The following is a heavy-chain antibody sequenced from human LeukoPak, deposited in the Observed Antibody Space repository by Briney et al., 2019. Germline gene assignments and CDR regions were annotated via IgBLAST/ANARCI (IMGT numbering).Heavy chain of an antibody. V-gene: IGHV4-34*01. Sequence: SETLSLTCAVDGGSFSGYYWSWIRQPPGKGLEWIGEINHSGSTNYNPSLKSRVTISVDTSKNQFSLKLSSVTAADTAVYYCARTQDTGGAFDIWGQGTMVTVSS. CDR1: GGSFSGYY. CDR3: ARTQDTGGAFDI. CDR2: INHSGST. D-gene: IGHD2-8*02. J-gene: IGHJ3*02.